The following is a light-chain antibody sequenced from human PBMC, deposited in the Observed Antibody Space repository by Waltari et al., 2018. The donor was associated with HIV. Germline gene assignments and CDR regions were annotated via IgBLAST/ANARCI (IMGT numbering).Light chain of an antibody. Sequence: SYVLTPPPSVSVAPGKTARITCWGNNIGSRSVHWYQQKPGQAPVLVMYYGSDRPSGIPERFSGSNSGNTATLTISRIEAGDEADYFCQVWDSSSDHHVFGTGTKVTVL. V-gene: IGLV3-21*04. J-gene: IGLJ1*01. CDR3: QVWDSSSDHHV. CDR2: YGS. CDR1: NIGSRS.